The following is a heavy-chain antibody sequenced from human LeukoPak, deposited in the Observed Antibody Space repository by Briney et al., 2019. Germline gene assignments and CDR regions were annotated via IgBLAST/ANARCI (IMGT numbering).Heavy chain of an antibody. Sequence: GGSLRLSCAASGFTFTRHWMHWVRQAPGKGLEWVSRIKTDGTNTIYADFVEGRFTISRDKARDTLYLQMSSLRAGDTAVYYCGGSEDGYIDYWGQGTLVTVSS. CDR2: IKTDGTNT. CDR1: GFTFTRHW. D-gene: IGHD5-24*01. V-gene: IGHV3-74*01. J-gene: IGHJ4*02. CDR3: GGSEDGYIDY.